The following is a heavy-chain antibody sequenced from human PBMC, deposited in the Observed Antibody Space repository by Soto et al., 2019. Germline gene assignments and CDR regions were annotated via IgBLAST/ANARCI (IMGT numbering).Heavy chain of an antibody. CDR1: GFTFSSYW. Sequence: GGSLRLSCAASGFTFSSYWMSWVRQAPGKGLEWVANIKQDGSEKYYVDSVKGRFTISRDKAKNSLYLQMNSLRAEDTAVYYCARSFRVVVPAAINYYYYGMDVWGQGTTVTVSS. V-gene: IGHV3-7*01. J-gene: IGHJ6*02. CDR3: ARSFRVVVPAAINYYYYGMDV. D-gene: IGHD2-2*02. CDR2: IKQDGSEK.